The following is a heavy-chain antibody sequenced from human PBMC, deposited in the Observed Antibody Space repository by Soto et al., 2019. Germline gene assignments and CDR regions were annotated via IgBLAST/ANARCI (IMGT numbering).Heavy chain of an antibody. Sequence: PGGSLRLSCAASRFTFSCYAMHWIRQAPGKGLECVAAISSDGSNKYYANSVKGRFTISRDNSKNTLYLQMGSLRAEDMAVYYCARGPWIAVAGGFSDYWGQGTLVTVSS. CDR1: RFTFSCYA. D-gene: IGHD6-19*01. V-gene: IGHV3-64*01. CDR2: ISSDGSNK. J-gene: IGHJ4*02. CDR3: ARGPWIAVAGGFSDY.